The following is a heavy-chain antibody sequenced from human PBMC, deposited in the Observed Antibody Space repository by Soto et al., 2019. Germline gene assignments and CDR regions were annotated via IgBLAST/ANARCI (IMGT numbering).Heavy chain of an antibody. V-gene: IGHV3-23*01. CDR1: AFTFSNYA. Sequence: PGGSLRLSCAASAFTFSNYAMNWFRQAPGKGLQWVSTISGSGGHTYFADSVKGRFTISRDNSKNTVSLEMNNLRAEDTALYFCAKGGDCGGGGCYTGTFYYFDVWGRGTLVTVS. CDR2: ISGSGGHT. CDR3: AKGGDCGGGGCYTGTFYYFDV. J-gene: IGHJ2*01. D-gene: IGHD2-15*01.